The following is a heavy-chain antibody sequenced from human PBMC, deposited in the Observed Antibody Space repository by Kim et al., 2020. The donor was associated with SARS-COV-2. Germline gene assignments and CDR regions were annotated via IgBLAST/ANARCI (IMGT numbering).Heavy chain of an antibody. CDR3: TRDVLDGYWN. D-gene: IGHD1-1*01. Sequence: GGSLRLSCAASGFSVSSKYMTWVRQAPGKGLEWVSVIYVDGSTYYAASVMGRLTISRDNSNNTLYLQMNSLRAADTAAYYCTRDVLDGYWNGGQGTLVTV. J-gene: IGHJ4*02. CDR1: GFSVSSKY. V-gene: IGHV3-53*01. CDR2: IYVDGST.